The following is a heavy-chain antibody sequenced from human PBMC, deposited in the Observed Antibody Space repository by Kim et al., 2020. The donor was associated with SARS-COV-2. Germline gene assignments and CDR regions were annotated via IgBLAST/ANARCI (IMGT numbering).Heavy chain of an antibody. V-gene: IGHV3-48*03. CDR3: ARVGRLSGYYEY. J-gene: IGHJ4*02. D-gene: IGHD3-22*01. CDR1: GFTFSNYA. Sequence: GGSLRLSCIASGFTFSNYAINWVRQAPGKGLEWVSSISDSGTSIYYADSVKGRFTISRDNAKNSAYLEMSSLRAEDRAIYYCARVGRLSGYYEYWGQGTLVTVSS. CDR2: ISDSGTSI.